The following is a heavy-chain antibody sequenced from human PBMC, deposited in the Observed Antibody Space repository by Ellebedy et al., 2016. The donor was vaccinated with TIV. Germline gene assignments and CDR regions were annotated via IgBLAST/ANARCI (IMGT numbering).Heavy chain of an antibody. D-gene: IGHD6-13*01. CDR3: SRGIAAVKY. CDR1: GFTFSNYS. V-gene: IGHV3-21*01. Sequence: PGGSLRLSCAGAGFTFSNYSMNWVRKAPGKGLEWVASITGSSSYMFYSDSVKGRFTISRDNAKNSLYLQMNSLRAEDTAVYYCSRGIAAVKYWGQGTLVTVSS. J-gene: IGHJ4*02. CDR2: ITGSSSYM.